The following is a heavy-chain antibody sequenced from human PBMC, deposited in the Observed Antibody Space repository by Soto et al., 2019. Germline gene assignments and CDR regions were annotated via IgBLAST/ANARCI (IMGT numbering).Heavy chain of an antibody. CDR3: ARAEADSSSWYSIWY. CDR1: GYTFTSYD. D-gene: IGHD6-13*01. Sequence: ASVKVSCKASGYTFTSYDINWMRQATGQGLEWMGWMNPNSGNTGYAQKFQGRVTMTRSTSISTAYMELSSLRSEDTAVYYCARAEADSSSWYSIWYWGQGTLVTVSS. V-gene: IGHV1-8*01. CDR2: MNPNSGNT. J-gene: IGHJ4*02.